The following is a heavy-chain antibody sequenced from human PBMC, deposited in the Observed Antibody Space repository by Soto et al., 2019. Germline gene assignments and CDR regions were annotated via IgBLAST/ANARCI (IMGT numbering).Heavy chain of an antibody. CDR1: GYTFTSYD. CDR2: MNPNSGNT. Sequence: QVQLVQSGAEVKKPGASVKVSCKASGYTFTSYDINWVRQATGQGLEWMGWMNPNSGNTGYAQKFQGRVTRRRAISISPADTELGGLRSDDTGEYYRARGVRFLEWSVTSFDPRVQGPLITVSS. D-gene: IGHD3-3*01. CDR3: ARGVRFLEWSVTSFDP. J-gene: IGHJ5*02. V-gene: IGHV1-8*01.